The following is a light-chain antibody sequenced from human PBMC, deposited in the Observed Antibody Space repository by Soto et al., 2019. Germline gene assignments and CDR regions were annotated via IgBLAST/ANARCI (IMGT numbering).Light chain of an antibody. CDR1: QSVSSTN. CDR2: GAS. V-gene: IGKV3-20*01. J-gene: IGKJ1*01. CDR3: QHYGNSVWT. Sequence: EIVLTQSPGTLSLSPGERATLSCRASQSVSSTNLVWYQQKRGQPPRLLIYGASTRGTGIPDRVRGSGSGTDFTLSISRLEPEYFAVYFCQHYGNSVWTFGQGTKVEIK.